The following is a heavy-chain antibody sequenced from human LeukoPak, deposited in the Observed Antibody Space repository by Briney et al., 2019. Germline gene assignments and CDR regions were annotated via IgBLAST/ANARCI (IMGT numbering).Heavy chain of an antibody. CDR2: ISSSGSTI. V-gene: IGHV3-11*04. CDR1: GFTFSDYY. CDR3: ASRPRSGAFDI. D-gene: IGHD2-15*01. Sequence: GGSLRLSCAASGFTFSDYYMSWIRQAPGKGLEWVSYISSSGSTIYYADSVKGRFTISRDNSKNTLYLQMNSLRAEDTAVYYCASRPRSGAFDIWGQGTMVTVSS. J-gene: IGHJ3*02.